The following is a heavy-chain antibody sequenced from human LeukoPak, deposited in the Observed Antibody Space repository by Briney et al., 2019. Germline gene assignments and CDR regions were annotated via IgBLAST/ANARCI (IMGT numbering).Heavy chain of an antibody. CDR3: ARVPRGHGGNSGAIDY. CDR2: IYIGGST. CDR1: GLTVSSNY. J-gene: IGHJ4*02. D-gene: IGHD4-23*01. V-gene: IGHV3-66*01. Sequence: GGSLRLSCAASGLTVSSNYMNWVRHAPRKGLEWVSVIYIGGSTYYADSVKGRFTISRDNSKNTLYLQMSSLRAEDTAVYYCARVPRGHGGNSGAIDYWGQGTLVTVSS.